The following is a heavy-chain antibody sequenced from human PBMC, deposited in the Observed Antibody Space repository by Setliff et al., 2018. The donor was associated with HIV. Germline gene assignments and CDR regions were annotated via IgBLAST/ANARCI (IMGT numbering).Heavy chain of an antibody. J-gene: IGHJ4*02. V-gene: IGHV3-30*04. Sequence: GGSLRLSCAASGFTFSSDSMHWVRQAPGKGLEWVAVISYDGSHKYYADSVKGRFTISRDNSENTLYLQMNSLRAEDTAVYSCARERGTREIDHLGQGTLVTVSS. CDR1: GFTFSSDS. CDR3: ARERGTREIDH. CDR2: ISYDGSHK. D-gene: IGHD1-1*01.